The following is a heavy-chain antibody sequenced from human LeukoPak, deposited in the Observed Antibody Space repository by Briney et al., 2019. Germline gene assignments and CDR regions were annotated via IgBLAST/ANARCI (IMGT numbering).Heavy chain of an antibody. Sequence: SETLSLTCAVYGGSFSGYYWSWIRQPPGKGLEWIGEINHSGSTNYNPSLKSRATISVDTSKNQFSLKLSSVTAADTAVYYCARGLFLRVAAIGYWGQGTLVTVSS. D-gene: IGHD2-15*01. CDR2: INHSGST. CDR1: GGSFSGYY. V-gene: IGHV4-34*01. CDR3: ARGLFLRVAAIGY. J-gene: IGHJ4*02.